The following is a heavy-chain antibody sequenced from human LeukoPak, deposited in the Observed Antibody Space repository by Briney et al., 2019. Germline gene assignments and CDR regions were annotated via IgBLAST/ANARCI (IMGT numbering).Heavy chain of an antibody. D-gene: IGHD2-15*01. Sequence: VASVKVSCKASGYTFTSYGISWVRQAPGQGLEWMGWISAYNGNTNYAQKLQGRVTMTTDTSTSTAYMELRSLRSDDTAVYYCARDPKGGTRYCSGGSCYPGWFDPWGQGTLVTVSS. CDR1: GYTFTSYG. CDR2: ISAYNGNT. V-gene: IGHV1-18*01. J-gene: IGHJ5*02. CDR3: ARDPKGGTRYCSGGSCYPGWFDP.